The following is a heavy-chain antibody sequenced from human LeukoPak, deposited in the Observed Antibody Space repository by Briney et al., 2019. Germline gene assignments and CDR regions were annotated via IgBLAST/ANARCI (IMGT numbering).Heavy chain of an antibody. CDR2: INHSGST. CDR3: AREFKVRGVITYYYYYMDV. Sequence: PSETLSLTCAVYGGSFSGYYWSWIRQPPGKGLEWIGEINHSGSTNYNPSLKSRVTISVDTSKNQFSLKLSSVTAADTAVYYCAREFKVRGVITYYYYYMDVWGKGTTVTVSS. CDR1: GGSFSGYY. J-gene: IGHJ6*03. V-gene: IGHV4-34*01. D-gene: IGHD3-10*01.